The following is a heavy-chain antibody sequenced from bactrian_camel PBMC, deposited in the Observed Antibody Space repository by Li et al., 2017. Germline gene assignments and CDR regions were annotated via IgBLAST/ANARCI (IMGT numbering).Heavy chain of an antibody. Sequence: QVQLVESGGGSVQAGGSLRLSCAASGFTASSRCMGWFRQAPGKEREWFASIARLGSTYYADSVKGRFTISRNSAKNAVYLQMNSLKSEDTAMYYCADDVCPQLSRVLSPDKYAIWGQGTQVTVS. V-gene: IGHV3S53*01. CDR2: IARLGST. CDR1: GFTASSRC. CDR3: ADDVCPQLSRVLSPDKYAI. J-gene: IGHJ4*01. D-gene: IGHD5*01.